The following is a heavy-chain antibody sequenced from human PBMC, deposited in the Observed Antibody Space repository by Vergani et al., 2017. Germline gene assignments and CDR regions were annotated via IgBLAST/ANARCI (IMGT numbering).Heavy chain of an antibody. Sequence: QVQLVQSGAEVKKPGASVKVSCKASGYTFTGYYMHWVRQAPGQGLEWRGWINPNSGGTNYAQKVQGRVTMTRDTSISPAYMELSRLRSDDTAVYYCARDALECQQQLVRTLLNNWFDPWGQGTLVTVSS. CDR3: ARDALECQQQLVRTLLNNWFDP. D-gene: IGHD6-13*01. CDR2: INPNSGGT. CDR1: GYTFTGYY. J-gene: IGHJ5*02. V-gene: IGHV1-2*02.